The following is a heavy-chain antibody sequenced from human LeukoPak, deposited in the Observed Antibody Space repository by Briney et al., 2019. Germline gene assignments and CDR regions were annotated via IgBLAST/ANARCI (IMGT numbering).Heavy chain of an antibody. J-gene: IGHJ4*02. V-gene: IGHV3-23*01. CDR3: AKKRCSSTSCYIDY. CDR1: GFTFSTYA. Sequence: SGGSLRLSCAASGFTFSTYAMSWVRQAPGKGLEWVSTISGSGANTYYADSVRGRFTISRDNSKDTLYLQMNSLRAEDTAVYYCAKKRCSSTSCYIDYWGQGTLVTVSS. D-gene: IGHD2-2*02. CDR2: ISGSGANT.